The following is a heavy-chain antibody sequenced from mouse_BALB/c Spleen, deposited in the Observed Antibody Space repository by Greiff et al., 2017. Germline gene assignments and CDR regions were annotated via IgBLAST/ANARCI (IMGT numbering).Heavy chain of an antibody. CDR1: GYTFTSYW. J-gene: IGHJ4*01. CDR3: ARGGAYGNYAMDY. D-gene: IGHD2-1*01. CDR2: INPSTGYT. Sequence: QVQLQQSGAELAKPGASVKMSCKASGYTFTSYWMHWVKQRPGQGLEWIGYINPSTGYTEYNQKFKDKATLTADKSSSTAYMQLSSLTSEDSAVYYCARGGAYGNYAMDYWGQGTSVTVSS. V-gene: IGHV1-7*01.